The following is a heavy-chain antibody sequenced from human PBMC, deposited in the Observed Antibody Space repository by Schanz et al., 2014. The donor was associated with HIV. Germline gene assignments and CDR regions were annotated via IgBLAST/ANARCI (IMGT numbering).Heavy chain of an antibody. CDR1: GFTFSAYW. V-gene: IGHV3-7*03. Sequence: VQLVESGGGVVQPGRSLRLSCAASGFTFSAYWMTWVRQAPGGGLEWLANIKGDGSVTAEVDSVKGRFTISRDNSKNTVYLQMDSLRAEDTAVYFCAQEEAPNDCWGQGTLVTVSS. CDR2: IKGDGSVT. J-gene: IGHJ4*02. CDR3: AQEEAPNDC.